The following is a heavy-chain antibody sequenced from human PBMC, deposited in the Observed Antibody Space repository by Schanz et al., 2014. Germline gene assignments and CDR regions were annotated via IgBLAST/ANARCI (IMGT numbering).Heavy chain of an antibody. Sequence: QVQLVESGGGVVQPGRSLRLSCAASGFTFSNFAMHWVRQAPGKGLEWVTIISHDGSIQYGADSVKGRFTLSRDNSKNTLYLQMNSLRGDDTAIYYCVKGGTNTLDSWGQGTLVTVSS. CDR2: ISHDGSIQ. CDR1: GFTFSNFA. J-gene: IGHJ4*02. CDR3: VKGGTNTLDS. V-gene: IGHV3-30*04.